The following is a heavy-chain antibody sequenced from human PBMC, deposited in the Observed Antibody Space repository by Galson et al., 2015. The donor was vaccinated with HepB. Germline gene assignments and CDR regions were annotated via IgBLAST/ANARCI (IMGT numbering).Heavy chain of an antibody. CDR3: ARDLRGSELID. CDR2: ISSSGSNI. Sequence: SLRLSCAASGFTFSYYGMSWVRRAPGKGLEWVSSISSSGSNIFYADSVRGRFTISRDNAKNSVYLQMKSLRGEDTAFYYCARDLRGSELIDWGQGTPVTVSS. J-gene: IGHJ4*02. CDR1: GFTFSYYG. D-gene: IGHD2-21*01. V-gene: IGHV3-21*01.